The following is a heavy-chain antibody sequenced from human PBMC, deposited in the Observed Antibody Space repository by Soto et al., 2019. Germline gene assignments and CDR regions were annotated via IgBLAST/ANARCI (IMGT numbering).Heavy chain of an antibody. D-gene: IGHD4-17*01. V-gene: IGHV3-23*01. Sequence: GGSLRLSCAASGFSFSSYAMSWVRQAPGKGLEWVSGIRGSGSTTYYADSVKGRFTISRDNSKNTLYLQMDTLRAEDTAVYYCASPPLTTVSRPAYWGQGTLVTVSS. CDR1: GFSFSSYA. CDR2: IRGSGSTT. J-gene: IGHJ4*02. CDR3: ASPPLTTVSRPAY.